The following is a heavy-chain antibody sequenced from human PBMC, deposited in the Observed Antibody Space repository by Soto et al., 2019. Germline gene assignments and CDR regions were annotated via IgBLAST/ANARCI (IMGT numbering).Heavy chain of an antibody. CDR1: GFTFSSYG. J-gene: IGHJ3*02. D-gene: IGHD3-16*01. V-gene: IGHV3-33*01. CDR3: ARDPENRFWGLRIAFDI. CDR2: IWYDGSNK. Sequence: GGSLRLSCAASGFTFSSYGMHWVRQAPGKGLEWVAVIWYDGSNKYYADSVKGRFTISRDNSKNTLYLQMNSLRAEDTAVYYCARDPENRFWGLRIAFDIWGQGTMVTVSS.